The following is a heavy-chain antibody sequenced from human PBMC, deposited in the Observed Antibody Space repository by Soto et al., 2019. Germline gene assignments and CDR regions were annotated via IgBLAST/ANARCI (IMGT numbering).Heavy chain of an antibody. J-gene: IGHJ4*02. V-gene: IGHV5-51*01. Sequence: EVQLVQSGAEVKKPGESLKISCKGSGYRFTDYWIGWVRQMPGNGLEWMGIIYPGDSETTYGPSFQGQVTISADKSISTAYLQWSSLKASDTAMYYCAIYASSSEWDYFDYWGQGTLVTVSP. CDR3: AIYASSSEWDYFDY. CDR2: IYPGDSET. D-gene: IGHD6-6*01. CDR1: GYRFTDYW.